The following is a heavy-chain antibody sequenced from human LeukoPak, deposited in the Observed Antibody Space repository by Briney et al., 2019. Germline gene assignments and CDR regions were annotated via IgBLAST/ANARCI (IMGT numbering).Heavy chain of an antibody. CDR2: IYYSGST. CDR1: GGSFSGYY. Sequence: SETLSLTCAVYGGSFSGYYWSWIRQPPGKGLEWIGSIYYSGSTYYNPSLKSRVTISVDTSKNQFSLKLSSVTAADTAVYYCARHVRSGYDLENFDFWGQGTLVTVSS. V-gene: IGHV4-34*01. J-gene: IGHJ4*02. CDR3: ARHVRSGYDLENFDF. D-gene: IGHD5-12*01.